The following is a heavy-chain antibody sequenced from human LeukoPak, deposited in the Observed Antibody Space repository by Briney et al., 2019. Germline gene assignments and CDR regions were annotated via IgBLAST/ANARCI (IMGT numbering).Heavy chain of an antibody. V-gene: IGHV4-34*01. D-gene: IGHD6-19*01. CDR2: INHSRST. CDR1: GGPFSGYY. Sequence: SETLSLTCAVYGGPFSGYYWSWIRQPPGKGLEWIGEINHSRSTNYNPSLKSRVTISVHTSKNHFSLKLGSVLAADTSVYYCAPRGEGVAGTAEVDYWGERTLVTVCS. CDR3: APRGEGVAGTAEVDY. J-gene: IGHJ4*02.